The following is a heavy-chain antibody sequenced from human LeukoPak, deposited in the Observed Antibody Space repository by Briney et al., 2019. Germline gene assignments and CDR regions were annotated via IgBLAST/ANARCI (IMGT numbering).Heavy chain of an antibody. CDR1: GYTFTGYD. J-gene: IGHJ6*02. CDR2: MNPNSGNT. Sequence: ASVKVSCKASGYTFTGYDINWVRQATGQGLEWMGWMNPNSGNTGYAQKFQGRVTMTRNTSISTTYMELSSLRSEDTAVYYCAKRAYSSSWYKTYGMDVWGQGTTVTVSS. V-gene: IGHV1-8*01. D-gene: IGHD6-13*01. CDR3: AKRAYSSSWYKTYGMDV.